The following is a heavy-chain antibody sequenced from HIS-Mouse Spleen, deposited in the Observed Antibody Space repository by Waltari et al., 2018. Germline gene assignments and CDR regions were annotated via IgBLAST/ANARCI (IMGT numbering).Heavy chain of an antibody. D-gene: IGHD3-3*01. CDR3: ARAPTGFLEWFDAFDI. J-gene: IGHJ3*02. CDR1: GGSISSSSYY. CDR2: IYYSGST. Sequence: QLQLQESGPGLVKPSETLSLTCTVSGGSISSSSYYWGWIRQPPGKGLGWIGSIYYSGSTYNTPSLKSRVTISVDTSKNQFSLKLSSVTAADTAVYYCARAPTGFLEWFDAFDIWGQGTMVTVSS. V-gene: IGHV4-39*07.